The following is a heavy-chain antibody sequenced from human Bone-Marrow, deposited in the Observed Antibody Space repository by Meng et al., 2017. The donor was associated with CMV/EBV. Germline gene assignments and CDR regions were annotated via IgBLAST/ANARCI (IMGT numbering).Heavy chain of an antibody. CDR2: ISSSGSTI. CDR3: AREGRYCSSTSCYSPIYYYYYYGMDV. CDR1: GFTFSDYY. J-gene: IGHJ6*02. V-gene: IGHV3-11*01. D-gene: IGHD2-2*01. Sequence: GGSLRLSCAASGFTFSDYYMSWIRQAPGKGLEWVSYISSSGSTIYYADSVKGRFTISRDNAKNSLYLQMNSLRAEDTAVYYCAREGRYCSSTSCYSPIYYYYYYGMDVWGQGTTVTASS.